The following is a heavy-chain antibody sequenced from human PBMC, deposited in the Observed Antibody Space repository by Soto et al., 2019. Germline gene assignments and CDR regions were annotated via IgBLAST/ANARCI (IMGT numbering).Heavy chain of an antibody. J-gene: IGHJ4*02. D-gene: IGHD2-2*01. CDR2: INTDGSAT. Sequence: PWWSLRLSCSASVFTFSSHWMHWVRQAPGKGLVWVSRINTDGSATTYADSVKGRFTISRDNAKNTLYLQMSSLRSEDTSVYYCVREVSGEYQLLDYWGQGILVTVSS. CDR1: VFTFSSHW. CDR3: VREVSGEYQLLDY. V-gene: IGHV3-74*01.